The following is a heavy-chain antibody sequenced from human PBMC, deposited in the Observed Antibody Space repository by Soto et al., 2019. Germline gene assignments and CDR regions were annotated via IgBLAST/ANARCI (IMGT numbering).Heavy chain of an antibody. CDR2: IYYSGST. Sequence: SQTLSVSWTVAGGYSSSYYWSWIRKPPGKGLEWIGYIYYSGSTNYNPSLKSRVTISVDTSKNQFSLKLSSVTAADTAVYYCARQYGDYVRGAFDIWGQGTMVTVSS. CDR3: ARQYGDYVRGAFDI. J-gene: IGHJ3*02. D-gene: IGHD4-17*01. V-gene: IGHV4-59*01. CDR1: GGYSSSYY.